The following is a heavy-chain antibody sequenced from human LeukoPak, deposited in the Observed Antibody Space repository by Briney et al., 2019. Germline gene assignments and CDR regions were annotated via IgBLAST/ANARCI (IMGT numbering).Heavy chain of an antibody. CDR3: ARRSTRLYYYYGMDV. CDR2: INHSGST. V-gene: IGHV4-34*01. J-gene: IGHJ6*02. CDR1: GGSFSGYY. Sequence: SETLSLTCAVYGGSFSGYYWSWIRQPPGKGLEWIGEINHSGSTNYNPSLKSRVTISVDTSKNQFSLKLSSVTAADTAVYYCARRSTRLYYYYGMDVWGLGTTVTVSS. D-gene: IGHD2-2*01.